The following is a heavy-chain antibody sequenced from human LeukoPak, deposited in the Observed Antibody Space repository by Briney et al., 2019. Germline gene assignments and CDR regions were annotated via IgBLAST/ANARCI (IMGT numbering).Heavy chain of an antibody. CDR3: ATYGVVTGDYYFDY. CDR1: GFRFSGYA. V-gene: IGHV3-23*01. CDR2: ISGSGAGT. D-gene: IGHD3-3*01. Sequence: GGSLRLSCTASGFRFSGYAMSWVRQAPGKGLEWVSAISGSGAGTDYADSVKGRFTVSRDNSKNTLSLQMNSLRAEDTAVYYCATYGVVTGDYYFDYWGQGTLVTVSS. J-gene: IGHJ4*02.